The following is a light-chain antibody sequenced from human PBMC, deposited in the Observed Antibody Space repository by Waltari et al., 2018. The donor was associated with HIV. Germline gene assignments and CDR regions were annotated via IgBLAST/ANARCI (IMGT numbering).Light chain of an antibody. CDR3: QAWASSTAI. V-gene: IGLV3-1*01. CDR1: KLGDKY. J-gene: IGLJ2*01. Sequence: SYELTQPPSVSVSPGQTASITCSGGKLGDKYACWYQQKPGQSPVLVIDQDSKRPSGIPERFSGSNSGNTATLTISGTQAMDEADYYCQAWASSTAIFGGGTKLTVL. CDR2: QDS.